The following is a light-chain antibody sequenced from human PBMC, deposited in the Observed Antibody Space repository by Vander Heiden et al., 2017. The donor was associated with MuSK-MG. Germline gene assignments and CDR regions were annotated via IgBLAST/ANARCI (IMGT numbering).Light chain of an antibody. CDR1: QPTYYY. J-gene: IGKJ1*01. CDR2: DAY. Sequence: EIVLTQSPVTLSLSPGERATLSCRASQPTYYYLAWFQQKPGQAPRLLIFDAYNRATGIPARFRGSGSGTDFILTISSLEPEDFAVYVCQRSSVWPTGARFGQGTKVEIK. CDR3: QRSSVWPTGAR. V-gene: IGKV3-11*01.